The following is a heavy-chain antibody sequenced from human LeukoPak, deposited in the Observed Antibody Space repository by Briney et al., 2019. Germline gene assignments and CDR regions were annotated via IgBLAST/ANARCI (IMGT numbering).Heavy chain of an antibody. V-gene: IGHV1-8*01. J-gene: IGHJ5*02. CDR2: MNPNSGNT. D-gene: IGHD2-2*03. CDR1: GYTFTSYD. CDR3: ARGFGYCSSTSCPPVDWFDP. Sequence: ASVKVSCKASGYTFTSYDINWVRQATGQGLEWMGWMNPNSGNTGYAQKFQGRVTITRNTSISTAYMELSSLRSEDTAVYYCARGFGYCSSTSCPPVDWFDPWGQGTLVTVSS.